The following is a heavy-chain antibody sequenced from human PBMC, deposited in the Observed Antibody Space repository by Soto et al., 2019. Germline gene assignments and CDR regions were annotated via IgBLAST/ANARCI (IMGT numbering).Heavy chain of an antibody. CDR2: IYYSGST. J-gene: IGHJ4*02. Sequence: TLSLTCAVSGGSISSGGYYWSWIRQHPGKGLEWIGYIYYSGSTYYNPSLKSRVTISVDTSKNQFSLKLSSVTAADTAVYYCARTYSGYVLNWGRGTRVTVSS. CDR3: ARTYSGYVLN. D-gene: IGHD5-12*01. CDR1: GGSISSGGYY. V-gene: IGHV4-31*11.